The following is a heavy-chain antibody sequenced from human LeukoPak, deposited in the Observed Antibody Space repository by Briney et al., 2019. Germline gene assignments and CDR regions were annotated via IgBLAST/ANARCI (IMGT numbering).Heavy chain of an antibody. Sequence: SETLSLTCAVYGGSFSGYYWGWIRQPPGKGLEWIGEINHSGSTNYNPSLKSRVTISVDTSKNQFSLKLSSVTAADTAVYYCARDPWQWLVLGAFDIWGQGTMVTVSS. J-gene: IGHJ3*02. CDR1: GGSFSGYY. D-gene: IGHD6-19*01. CDR3: ARDPWQWLVLGAFDI. CDR2: INHSGST. V-gene: IGHV4-34*01.